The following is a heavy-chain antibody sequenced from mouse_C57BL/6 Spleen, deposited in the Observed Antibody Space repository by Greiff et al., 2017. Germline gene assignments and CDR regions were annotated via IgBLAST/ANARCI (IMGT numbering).Heavy chain of an antibody. D-gene: IGHD2-2*01. V-gene: IGHV1-4*01. J-gene: IGHJ3*01. CDR1: GYTFTSYT. CDR3: ARSRGYDEAWFAY. Sequence: QVQLQQSGAELARPGASVKMSCKASGYTFTSYTMHWVKQRPGQGLEWIGYINPSSGYTKYNQKFKDKATLTADKSSSTAYMQLSSLTSEDSAVYYCARSRGYDEAWFAYWGQGTLVTVSA. CDR2: INPSSGYT.